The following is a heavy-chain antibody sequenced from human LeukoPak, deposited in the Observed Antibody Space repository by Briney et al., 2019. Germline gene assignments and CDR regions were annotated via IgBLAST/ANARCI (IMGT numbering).Heavy chain of an antibody. CDR2: ISANGGST. Sequence: GGSLRLSCAASGFTFRSYAMSWVRQAPGKGLEWVSAISANGGSTYYADSVKGRFTISRDNSKNTLYLQMNSLRADDTAVYYCAREDYYYYGMDVWGQGTTVTVSS. CDR3: AREDYYYYGMDV. J-gene: IGHJ6*02. V-gene: IGHV3-23*01. CDR1: GFTFRSYA.